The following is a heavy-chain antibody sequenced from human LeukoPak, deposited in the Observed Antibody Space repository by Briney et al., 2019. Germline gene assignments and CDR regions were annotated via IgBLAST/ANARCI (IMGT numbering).Heavy chain of an antibody. CDR2: IYYSGST. CDR3: ARERRYYYDSSGYSSSWDI. Sequence: ETLSLTCTVSGGSISSSSYYWGWIRQPPGKGLEWIGSIYYSGSTYYNPSLKSRVTISVDTSKNQFSLKLSSVTAADTAVYYCARERRYYYDSSGYSSSWDIWGQGTMVTVSS. J-gene: IGHJ3*02. D-gene: IGHD3-22*01. V-gene: IGHV4-39*07. CDR1: GGSISSSSYY.